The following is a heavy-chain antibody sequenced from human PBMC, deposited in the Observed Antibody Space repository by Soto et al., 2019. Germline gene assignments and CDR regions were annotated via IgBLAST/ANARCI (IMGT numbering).Heavy chain of an antibody. CDR3: AKEGGLSGSYYISSSYYFGY. CDR1: GFTFSSYG. CDR2: ISYDGRNT. D-gene: IGHD1-26*01. V-gene: IGHV3-30*18. J-gene: IGHJ4*02. Sequence: QVQLVESGGGVVQPGRSLRLSCVASGFTFSSYGMHWVRQAPGKGLEWVAIISYDGRNTYYADSVKGRFTISRDNSKNTRLLPMNSLGAEDTFVEYCAKEGGLSGSYYISSSYYFGYWGQGTLVTVSS.